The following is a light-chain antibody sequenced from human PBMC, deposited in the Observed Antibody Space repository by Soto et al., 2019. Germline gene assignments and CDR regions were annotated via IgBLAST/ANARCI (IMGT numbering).Light chain of an antibody. Sequence: QSALTQPASVSGSRGQSIIISCVGRNTDVGQDKSVSWYQQGPGKAPKLLIFEVTNRPSGVSNRFSGSRSGNTASLTISGLQPDDEGDYFCVSYTDTDTLVFGTGTKLNVL. J-gene: IGLJ1*01. CDR2: EVT. V-gene: IGLV2-14*01. CDR1: NTDVGQDKS. CDR3: VSYTDTDTLV.